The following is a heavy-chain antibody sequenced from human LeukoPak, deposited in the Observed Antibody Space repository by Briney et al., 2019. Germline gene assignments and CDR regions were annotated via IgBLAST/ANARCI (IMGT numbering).Heavy chain of an antibody. V-gene: IGHV4-34*01. CDR3: ERWSGGSGSYHLGNYGMYV. D-gene: IGHD3-10*01. J-gene: IGHJ6*04. CDR2: INHRGSS. Sequence: SETLSLTCAVYGGSFCGYYWSCIRQPPGKGVEWIGEINHRGSSNYNPSLKSRVTIPVDTSKNQFSLKLSSVTAADTGVYYCERWSGGSGSYHLGNYGMYVWGKGTTVTVSS. CDR1: GGSFCGYY.